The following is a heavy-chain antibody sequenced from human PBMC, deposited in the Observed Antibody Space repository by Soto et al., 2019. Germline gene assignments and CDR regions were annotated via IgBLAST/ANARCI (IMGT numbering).Heavy chain of an antibody. CDR2: IKNKANSYTT. Sequence: EVQLVESGGGLVQPEGSLRLSCAASGFTFSDHYMDWVRQAPGKGLEWVGRIKNKANSYTTEYAAPVKGRFIISRDDSKTSGFLKMNRPKTDATAVYNCTRVRLGSSRSSHTWGQGILVTVS. J-gene: IGHJ5*02. D-gene: IGHD6-19*01. V-gene: IGHV3-72*01. CDR1: GFTFSDHY. CDR3: TRVRLGSSRSSHT.